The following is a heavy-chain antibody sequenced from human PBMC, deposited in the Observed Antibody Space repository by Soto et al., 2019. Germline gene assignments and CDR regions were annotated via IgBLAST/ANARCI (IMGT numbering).Heavy chain of an antibody. CDR1: GFTFTSYA. V-gene: IGHV3-23*01. CDR2: ISGSGSNT. Sequence: GGSLRLSCAASGFTFTSYAMSWVRLTPGKGLEWDSAISGSGSNTFYADSVRGRFTISRDNSKNTVFLQMNNLRAEDTAVYFCARDRATFDYWGQGTRVTVSS. CDR3: ARDRATFDY. D-gene: IGHD1-26*01. J-gene: IGHJ4*02.